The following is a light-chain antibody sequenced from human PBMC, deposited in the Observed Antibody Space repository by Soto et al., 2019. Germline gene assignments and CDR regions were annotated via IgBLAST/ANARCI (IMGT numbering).Light chain of an antibody. V-gene: IGKV1-12*01. CDR1: QGIGSE. CDR3: QRANAFPRT. Sequence: DIQMTQSPSSVSASVGDRVSITCRASQGIGSELAWYQQKPGKAPKLLIHAASTLQRGVPSRFSGSGSGTDFTRTISSLQSEDVATYYCQRANAFPRTVGQRTKVEIE. CDR2: AAS. J-gene: IGKJ1*01.